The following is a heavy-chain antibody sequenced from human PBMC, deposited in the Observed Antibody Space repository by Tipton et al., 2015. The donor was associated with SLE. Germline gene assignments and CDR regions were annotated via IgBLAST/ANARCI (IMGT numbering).Heavy chain of an antibody. J-gene: IGHJ4*02. CDR3: ARAGSAAADVSDEYDY. CDR1: GYTFTSYG. D-gene: IGHD6-13*01. V-gene: IGHV1-18*01. CDR2: ISAYNGNT. Sequence: QLVQSGAEVKKPGASVKVSCKASGYTFTSYGISWVRQAPGQGLEWMGWISAYNGNTNYAQKLQGRVTMTTDTSTSTAYTELRSLRSDDTAVYYCARAGSAAADVSDEYDYWGQGTLVTVSS.